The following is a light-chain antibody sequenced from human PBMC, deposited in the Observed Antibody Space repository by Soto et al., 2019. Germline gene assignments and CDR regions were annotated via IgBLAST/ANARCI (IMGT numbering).Light chain of an antibody. J-gene: IGKJ5*01. V-gene: IGKV3-20*01. CDR3: RHHGYSSTT. Sequence: KVGTQSASTLALTPWDTATLSYRASQRISSSYLGWYQQKPGQAPRLLIYGASTRATGIPDRFSGSGSWPDFTLTISRLEPEASAVYYSRHHGYSSTTFAHGT. CDR1: QRISSSY. CDR2: GAS.